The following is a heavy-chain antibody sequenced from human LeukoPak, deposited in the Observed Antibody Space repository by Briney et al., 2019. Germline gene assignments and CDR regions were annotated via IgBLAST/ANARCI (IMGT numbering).Heavy chain of an antibody. CDR3: GREGHSKEDI. V-gene: IGHV4-59*01. CDR2: IYYSGST. Sequence: PSETLSLTRTVSGGSISSYYWSWIRQPPGKGLEWIGYIYYSGSTNYNPSLKSRVTISVDTSKNQFSLKLSSVTAADPAVYYCGREGHSKEDIWGQGTMVTVSS. J-gene: IGHJ3*02. CDR1: GGSISSYY.